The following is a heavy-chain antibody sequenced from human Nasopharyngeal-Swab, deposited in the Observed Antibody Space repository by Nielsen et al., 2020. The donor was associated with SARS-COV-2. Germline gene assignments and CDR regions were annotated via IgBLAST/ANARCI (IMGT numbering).Heavy chain of an antibody. Sequence: LSLTCAASGFTFSSYAMSWVRQAPGKGLEWVSAISGSGGSTYYADSVKGRFTNSRDNSKTTQYLQMNSLRAEDTAVCYCAKGHDYYGSGSYHRGYWGQGTLVTVSS. CDR2: ISGSGGST. J-gene: IGHJ4*02. CDR1: GFTFSSYA. CDR3: AKGHDYYGSGSYHRGY. D-gene: IGHD3-10*01. V-gene: IGHV3-23*01.